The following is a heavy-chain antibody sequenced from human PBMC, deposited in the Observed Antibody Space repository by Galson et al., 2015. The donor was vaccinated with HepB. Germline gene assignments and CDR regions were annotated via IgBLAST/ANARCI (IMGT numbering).Heavy chain of an antibody. V-gene: IGHV1-69*13. CDR3: ARGGDIVVVVAATYYYYYGMDV. CDR1: GGTFSSYA. J-gene: IGHJ6*02. CDR2: IIPIFGTA. Sequence: VKVSCKASGGTFSSYAISWVRQAPGQGLEWMGGIIPIFGTANYAQKFQGRVTITADESTSTAYMELSSLRSEDTAVYYCARGGDIVVVVAATYYYYYGMDVWGQGTTVTVSS. D-gene: IGHD2-15*01.